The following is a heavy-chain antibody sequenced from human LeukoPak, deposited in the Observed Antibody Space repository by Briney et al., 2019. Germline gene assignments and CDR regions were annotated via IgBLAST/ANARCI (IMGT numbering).Heavy chain of an antibody. J-gene: IGHJ2*01. CDR3: ARDLDHGGNSVWYFDL. CDR2: VYYRGST. Sequence: SETLSLTCTISGGSLTSYYWSWIRKPPGKGQEWIGYVYYRGSTYYNPSLKSRVTISVDTSKKQFSLKLTSVTAADTAVYYCARDLDHGGNSVWYFDLWGRGTMVTVSS. CDR1: GGSLTSYY. V-gene: IGHV4-59*01. D-gene: IGHD4-23*01.